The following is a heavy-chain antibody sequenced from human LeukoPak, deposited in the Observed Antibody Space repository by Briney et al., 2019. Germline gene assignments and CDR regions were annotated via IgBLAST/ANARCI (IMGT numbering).Heavy chain of an antibody. CDR2: ISYSGRT. CDR3: ARLFIRGYVFDI. Sequence: SETLSLTCTVSGGSISSSSYYWGWIRQPPGKGLEWIGSISYSGRTYYNPSLKSRVTISVDTSENQFSLKLSSVTAADTAVYSSARLFIRGYVFDIWGQGTMVTVSS. D-gene: IGHD3-10*01. V-gene: IGHV4-39*01. CDR1: GGSISSSSYY. J-gene: IGHJ3*02.